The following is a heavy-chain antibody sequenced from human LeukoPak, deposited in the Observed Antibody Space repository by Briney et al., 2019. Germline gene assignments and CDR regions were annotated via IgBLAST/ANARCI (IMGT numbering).Heavy chain of an antibody. V-gene: IGHV3-23*01. CDR2: ISGSGGST. J-gene: IGHJ4*02. Sequence: GGSLRLSCAASGFTFSTYAMSWVRQAPGKGLGWVSAISGSGGSTYYADSVKGRFTISRDNSKNTLYLQMNSLRAEDTAVYYCAKGGLRGGTYNDDFWGQGTLVTVSS. CDR1: GFTFSTYA. CDR3: AKGGLRGGTYNDDF. D-gene: IGHD3-16*01.